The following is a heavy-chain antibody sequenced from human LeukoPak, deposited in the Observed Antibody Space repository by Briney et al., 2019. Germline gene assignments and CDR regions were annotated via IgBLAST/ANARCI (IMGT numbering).Heavy chain of an antibody. CDR2: ISYDGSNK. D-gene: IGHD3-22*01. V-gene: IGHV3-30-3*01. J-gene: IGHJ4*02. Sequence: PGGSLRLSCAASGFTFSSYAMHWVRQAPGKGLEWVAVISYDGSNKYYADSVKGRFTISRDNSKNTLYLQMNSLRAEDTAVYYCAKERPYYYDSSGYWPFDYWGQGTLVTVSS. CDR3: AKERPYYYDSSGYWPFDY. CDR1: GFTFSSYA.